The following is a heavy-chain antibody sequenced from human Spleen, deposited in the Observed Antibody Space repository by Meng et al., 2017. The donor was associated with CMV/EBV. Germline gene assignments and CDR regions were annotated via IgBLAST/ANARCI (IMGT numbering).Heavy chain of an antibody. J-gene: IGHJ4*02. D-gene: IGHD3-10*01. CDR1: TDNFSTYY. V-gene: IGHV1-46*01. CDR2: MNPSGGTK. Sequence: YCKTSTDNFSTYYIHWVRQAPGQGPEWMGFMNPSGGTKSYAQNFQTRVTMTRDTSTSTVYMELSSLRSEDTAVYYCARDGSYGTDYWGQGTLVTVSS. CDR3: ARDGSYGTDY.